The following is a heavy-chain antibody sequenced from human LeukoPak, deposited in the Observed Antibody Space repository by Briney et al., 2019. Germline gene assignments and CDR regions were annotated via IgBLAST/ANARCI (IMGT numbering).Heavy chain of an antibody. J-gene: IGHJ5*02. D-gene: IGHD1-26*01. V-gene: IGHV3-48*03. CDR2: ISSSGSTI. CDR3: ARFRGELLRGNWFDP. Sequence: GGSLRLSCAASGFTFSSYEMSWVRQAPGKGLEWVSYISSSGSTIYYADAVKGRFTISRDKAKKSLYLQMNSLRAEDKAVYYCARFRGELLRGNWFDPWGQGTLVTVSS. CDR1: GFTFSSYE.